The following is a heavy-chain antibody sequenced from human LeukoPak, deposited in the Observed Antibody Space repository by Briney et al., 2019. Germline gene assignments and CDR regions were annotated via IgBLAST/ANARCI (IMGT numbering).Heavy chain of an antibody. D-gene: IGHD3-3*01. CDR3: ARHNNDWEWDC. V-gene: IGHV3-33*01. CDR1: GFTFSNYG. Sequence: PGGSLRLSCAASGFTFSNYGMHWVRQAPGKGLEWVAVVWPDGRIQYYADSVKGRFTISRDNSKNTLYLQLNGLRADDSAVYYCARHNNDWEWDCWGQGAQVTVSS. J-gene: IGHJ4*02. CDR2: VWPDGRIQ.